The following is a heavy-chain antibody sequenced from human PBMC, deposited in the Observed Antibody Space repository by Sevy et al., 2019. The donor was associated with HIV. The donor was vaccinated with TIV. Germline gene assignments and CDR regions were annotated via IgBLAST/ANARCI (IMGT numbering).Heavy chain of an antibody. Sequence: GESLKISCKGSGYSFTSYWIGWVRQMPGKGLEWMGIIYPGDSDTRYSPSFQGQVTISADKSISTAYLQWSSLKASDTAMYYCARRQVSDYYDTRPGFDPWGQGTLVTVSS. CDR3: ARRQVSDYYDTRPGFDP. CDR2: IYPGDSDT. D-gene: IGHD3-22*01. CDR1: GYSFTSYW. J-gene: IGHJ5*02. V-gene: IGHV5-51*01.